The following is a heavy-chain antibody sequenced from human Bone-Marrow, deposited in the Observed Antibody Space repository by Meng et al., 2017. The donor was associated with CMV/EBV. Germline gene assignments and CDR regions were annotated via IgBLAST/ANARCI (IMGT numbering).Heavy chain of an antibody. D-gene: IGHD4-17*01. V-gene: IGHV5-51*01. CDR1: GYSFPNYW. J-gene: IGHJ1*01. CDR2: IYPGESDT. Sequence: LQISYKGSGYSFPNYWIGWVRQMPGKGLEWMGIIYPGESDTEYSPSFQGHVIISVDKSINTAYLQWASLKASDTAIYYCALRDGEHLHYWGQGTLVTVS. CDR3: ALRDGEHLHY.